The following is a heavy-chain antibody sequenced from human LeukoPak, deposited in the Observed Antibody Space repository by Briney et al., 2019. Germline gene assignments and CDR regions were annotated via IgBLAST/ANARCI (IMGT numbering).Heavy chain of an antibody. CDR3: AREDSGSLGAFDI. D-gene: IGHD1-26*01. V-gene: IGHV1-2*02. CDR2: INPNSGGT. CDR1: GYTFTGYY. J-gene: IGHJ3*02. Sequence: ASVTVSCKASGYTFTGYYMHWVRQAPGQGLEWMGWINPNSGGTNYAQKFQGRVTMTRDTSISTAYMELSRLRSDDTAVYYCAREDSGSLGAFDIWGQGTMVTVSS.